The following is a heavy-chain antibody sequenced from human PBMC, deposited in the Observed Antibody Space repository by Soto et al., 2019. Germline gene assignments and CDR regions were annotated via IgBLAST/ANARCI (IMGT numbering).Heavy chain of an antibody. D-gene: IGHD3-9*01. CDR3: ARDKGVRNILTGYPGIY. CDR1: GYTFTSYG. CDR2: ISAHNGNT. V-gene: IGHV1-18*01. Sequence: ASVKVSCKASGYTFTSYGISWVRQAPGQGLEWMGWISAHNGNTNYAQNFQGRVTMTTETSTSTAYMELRSLRSDDTAVYYCARDKGVRNILTGYPGIYWGQGTLVTVSS. J-gene: IGHJ4*02.